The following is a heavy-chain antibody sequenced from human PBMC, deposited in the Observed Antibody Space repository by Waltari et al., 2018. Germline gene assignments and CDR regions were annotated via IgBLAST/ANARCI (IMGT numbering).Heavy chain of an antibody. CDR1: GGSFRGYD. J-gene: IGHJ6*03. CDR2: INHNASP. Sequence: QVQLLQWRAGLLKPSEPLSLTRAVYGGSFRGYDWSWLRQLPGQGLAWLGEINHNASPDYNPSLKSRATISIETSKNQFSLKLDSVTAADTGVYYCARGWLQVAPPYYYYMDVWDRGTAVTVSS. D-gene: IGHD6-19*01. CDR3: ARGWLQVAPPYYYYMDV. V-gene: IGHV4-34*01.